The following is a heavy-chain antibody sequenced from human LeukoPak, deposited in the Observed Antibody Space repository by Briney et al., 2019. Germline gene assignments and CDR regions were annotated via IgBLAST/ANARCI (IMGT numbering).Heavy chain of an antibody. Sequence: GGSLRLSCAASGFTFSNAWMSWVRQAPGKGLEWVSIIYSGGSTFYADSVKGRFTISRDNSKNTLYLQMNSLRAEDTAVYYCASGYCSGGSCYSFWFDPWGQGTLVTVSS. CDR1: GFTFSNAW. D-gene: IGHD2-15*01. CDR2: IYSGGST. J-gene: IGHJ5*02. V-gene: IGHV3-66*01. CDR3: ASGYCSGGSCYSFWFDP.